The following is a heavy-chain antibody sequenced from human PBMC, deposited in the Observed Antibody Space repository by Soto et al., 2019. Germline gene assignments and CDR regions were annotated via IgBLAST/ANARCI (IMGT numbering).Heavy chain of an antibody. J-gene: IGHJ6*02. CDR1: GGTFSSYA. CDR2: IIPIFGTA. CDR3: ATERGDYGGNPAPYYYYGMDV. Sequence: RASVKVSCKASGGTFSSYAISWVRQAPGQGLEWMGGIIPIFGTANYAQKFQGRVTITADESTSTAYMELSSLRSEDTAVYYCATERGDYGGNPAPYYYYGMDVWGQGTTVTVSS. D-gene: IGHD4-17*01. V-gene: IGHV1-69*13.